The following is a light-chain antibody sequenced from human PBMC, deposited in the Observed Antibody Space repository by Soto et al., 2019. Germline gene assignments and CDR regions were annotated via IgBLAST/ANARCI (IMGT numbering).Light chain of an antibody. CDR3: QQYETYSGT. V-gene: IGKV1-5*03. CDR2: RAS. CDR1: QIINTW. J-gene: IGKJ3*01. Sequence: DIQMTQSPSSLSASVGDRVTITCRASQIINTWLAWYQQKPGKAPKLVIYRASNLVNGVPSRFSGSGSGTEFTLTISSLQPDDFLIYYCQQYETYSGTFGPGTKVDL.